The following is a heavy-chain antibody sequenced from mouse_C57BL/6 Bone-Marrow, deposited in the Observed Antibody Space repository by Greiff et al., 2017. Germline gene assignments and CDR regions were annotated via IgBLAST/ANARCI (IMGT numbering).Heavy chain of an antibody. D-gene: IGHD1-1*01. Sequence: VQLQQPGAELVRPGSSVKLSCKASGYTFTSYWMDWVKQRPGQGLEWIGNIYPSDSETHYNQKFKDKATLTVDKSSSTAYMPLSSLTSEDSAVYYCARSLLRYHYYAMDYWGQGTSVTVSS. CDR2: IYPSDSET. J-gene: IGHJ4*01. CDR3: ARSLLRYHYYAMDY. CDR1: GYTFTSYW. V-gene: IGHV1-61*01.